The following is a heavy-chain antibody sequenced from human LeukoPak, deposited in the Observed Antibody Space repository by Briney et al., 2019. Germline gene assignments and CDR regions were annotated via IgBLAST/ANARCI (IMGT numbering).Heavy chain of an antibody. CDR2: ISSTSSTT. CDR3: AREGSCWSGGNWFDP. J-gene: IGHJ5*02. Sequence: GGSLRLSCAASRFTFSGYSMNWVRQAPGKGLEWVSKISSTSSTTYYADSVKGRFTISRDNANNSLYLQMNSLRDEDTAVYYCAREGSCWSGGNWFDPWGQGTLVTVSS. V-gene: IGHV3-48*02. D-gene: IGHD6-13*01. CDR1: RFTFSGYS.